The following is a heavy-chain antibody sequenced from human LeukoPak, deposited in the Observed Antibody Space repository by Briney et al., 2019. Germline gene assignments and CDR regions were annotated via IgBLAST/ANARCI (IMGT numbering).Heavy chain of an antibody. CDR1: GFTFRSYS. V-gene: IGHV3-23*01. CDR3: ARAAMVRGVDYFDY. D-gene: IGHD3-10*01. Sequence: GGSLRLSCAASGFTFRSYSKSWVRQAPGKGLEWVSVISDSGGSTYYADSVKGRFTISRDNSKNTLYLQMNSLRAEDTAVYYCARAAMVRGVDYFDYWGQGTLVTVSS. CDR2: ISDSGGST. J-gene: IGHJ4*02.